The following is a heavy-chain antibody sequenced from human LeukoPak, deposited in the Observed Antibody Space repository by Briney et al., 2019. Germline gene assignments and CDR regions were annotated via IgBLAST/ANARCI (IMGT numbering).Heavy chain of an antibody. CDR2: TYYRSKWYY. Sequence: SQTLSLTCAISGESVSSTGASWNWIRQSPSRGLEWLGRTYYRSKWYYEYALSVQSRIIVAPDPSKNQFSLQLNSVTPEDTAVYYCVRGNYNFFYWGQGSLVTVSS. J-gene: IGHJ4*02. CDR3: VRGNYNFFY. D-gene: IGHD5-24*01. V-gene: IGHV6-1*01. CDR1: GESVSSTGAS.